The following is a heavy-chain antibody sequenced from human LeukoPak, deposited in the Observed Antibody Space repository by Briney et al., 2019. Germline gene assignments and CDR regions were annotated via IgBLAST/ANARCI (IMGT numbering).Heavy chain of an antibody. V-gene: IGHV3-7*01. CDR3: ASGRQLGY. Sequence: GGTLRLSCAASGFTFSKYWMRGVGQAPGRGLEWVANIKEDGSEKYSVDSLKGRFTIPRDHARNSLYLQMNSLRSEDTAVYYCASGRQLGYWGQGTLVTVSS. CDR1: GFTFSKYW. J-gene: IGHJ4*02. CDR2: IKEDGSEK. D-gene: IGHD6-13*01.